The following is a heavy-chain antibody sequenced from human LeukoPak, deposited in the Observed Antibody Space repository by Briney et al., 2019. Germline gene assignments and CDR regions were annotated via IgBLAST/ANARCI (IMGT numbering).Heavy chain of an antibody. CDR1: GYTFTGYY. V-gene: IGHV1-2*06. D-gene: IGHD3-10*01. Sequence: GASVKVSCTVSGYTFTGYYLHWLRQAPGQGLEWMGRINPSGGGTNYAQKFQGRVTMTRDTSINTAYMDLSSLRSDDTAVYYCARGPSGSDYWGQGTLVTVSS. J-gene: IGHJ4*02. CDR2: INPSGGGT. CDR3: ARGPSGSDY.